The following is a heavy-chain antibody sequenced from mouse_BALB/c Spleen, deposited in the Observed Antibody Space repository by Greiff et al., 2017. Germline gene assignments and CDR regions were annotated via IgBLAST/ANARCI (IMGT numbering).Heavy chain of an antibody. Sequence: DVHLVESGGGLVKPGGSLKLSCAASGFTFSSYAMSWVRQTPEKRLEWVASISSGGSTYYPDSVKGRFTISRDNARNILYLQMSSLRSEDTAMYYCARGGAYGYDGYAMDYWGQGTSVTVSS. CDR3: ARGGAYGYDGYAMDY. J-gene: IGHJ4*01. CDR2: ISSGGST. V-gene: IGHV5-6-5*01. CDR1: GFTFSSYA. D-gene: IGHD2-2*01.